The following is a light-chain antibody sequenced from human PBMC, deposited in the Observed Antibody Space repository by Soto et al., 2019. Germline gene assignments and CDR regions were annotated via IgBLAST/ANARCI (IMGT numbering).Light chain of an antibody. CDR2: EVS. Sequence: QSVLTQPASVSGSPGQSITISCTGTSSDVGDYNYVSWYQQHPGKAPKLMIYEVSNRPSGVSNRFSGSKSGNTASLTISGLQAEDEADYYCAAWDDSLNGHYVFGTGTKLTVL. CDR3: AAWDDSLNGHYV. CDR1: SSDVGDYNY. V-gene: IGLV2-14*01. J-gene: IGLJ1*01.